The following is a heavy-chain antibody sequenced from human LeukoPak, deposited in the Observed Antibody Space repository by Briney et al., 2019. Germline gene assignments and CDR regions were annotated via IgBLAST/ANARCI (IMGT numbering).Heavy chain of an antibody. D-gene: IGHD1-26*01. J-gene: IGHJ4*02. CDR3: AREGTMGATPGLVYYFDY. V-gene: IGHV1-69*04. CDR1: GGTFSSYA. Sequence: ASVKVSCKASGGTFSSYAISWVRQAPGQGLEWMGRIIPILGIANYAQKFQGRVTITADKSTSTAYMELSSLRSEDTAVYYCAREGTMGATPGLVYYFDYWGQGALVTVSS. CDR2: IIPILGIA.